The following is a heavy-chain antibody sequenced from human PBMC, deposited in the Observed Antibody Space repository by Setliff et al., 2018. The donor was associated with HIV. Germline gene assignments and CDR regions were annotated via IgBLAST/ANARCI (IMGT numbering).Heavy chain of an antibody. J-gene: IGHJ4*02. CDR3: AKYGPNCRSITCDEGYYFDS. D-gene: IGHD2-2*01. CDR2: IDHSGST. CDR1: GGSFRGYY. Sequence: SETLSLTCAVYGGSFRGYYWSWIRQAPGKGLEWIGEIDHSGSTNYNPSLKSRVTISVDPSKNHFSLRLTSVTAADTALYYCAKYGPNCRSITCDEGYYFDSWGQGALVTISS. V-gene: IGHV4-34*01.